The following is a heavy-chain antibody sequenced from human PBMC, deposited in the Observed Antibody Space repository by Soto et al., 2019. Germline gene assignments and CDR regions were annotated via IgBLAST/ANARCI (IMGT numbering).Heavy chain of an antibody. CDR3: ARDPGYCISTSCPKYGMDV. J-gene: IGHJ6*02. V-gene: IGHV1-69*12. CDR1: GGTFSSYA. Sequence: QVQLVQSGAEVKKPGSSVKVSCKASGGTFSSYAISWVRQAPGQGLEWMGGIIPIFGTANYAQKFQGRVTITADESTSTAYMELSSLRSEDTAVYYCARDPGYCISTSCPKYGMDVWGQGTTVTVSS. D-gene: IGHD2-2*01. CDR2: IIPIFGTA.